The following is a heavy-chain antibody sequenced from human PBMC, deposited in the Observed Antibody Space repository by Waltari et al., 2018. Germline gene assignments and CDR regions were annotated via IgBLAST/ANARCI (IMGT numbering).Heavy chain of an antibody. Sequence: EVQLVETGGGLIQPGGSLRLSCAASGFTVGGGYMTWVRQAPGKGLEWVSVIYRDGRTVYADPVKGRFTISRDDSKNTLCLQMSNLRAEDTALYYCARDNGVSYLDGALDIWGQGTMVTVSS. D-gene: IGHD1-26*01. CDR2: IYRDGRT. CDR1: GFTVGGGY. V-gene: IGHV3-53*02. J-gene: IGHJ3*02. CDR3: ARDNGVSYLDGALDI.